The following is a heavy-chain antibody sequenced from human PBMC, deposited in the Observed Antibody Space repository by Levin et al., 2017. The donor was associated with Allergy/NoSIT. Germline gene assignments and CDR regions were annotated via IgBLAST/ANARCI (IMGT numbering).Heavy chain of an antibody. Sequence: GESLKISCAASGFTFSDYYMSWIRQAPGKGLEWVSYISSSGSTIYYADSVKGRFTISRDNAKNSLYLQMNSLRAEDTAVYYCARDLAYDILTGSGYYYGMDVWGQGTTVTVSS. CDR1: GFTFSDYY. J-gene: IGHJ6*02. CDR2: ISSSGSTI. D-gene: IGHD3-9*01. CDR3: ARDLAYDILTGSGYYYGMDV. V-gene: IGHV3-11*01.